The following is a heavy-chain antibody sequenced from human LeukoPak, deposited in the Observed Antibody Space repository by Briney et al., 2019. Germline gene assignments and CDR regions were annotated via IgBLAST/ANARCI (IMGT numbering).Heavy chain of an antibody. J-gene: IGHJ4*02. CDR1: GYSFTSYW. Sequence: KRGESLKISCKGSGYSFTSYWIGWVRQMPGKGLEWMGIIYPGDSDTRYSPSFQGQVTISADKSISTAYLQWSSLKASDTAMYYCARFSTAMVRGSSSFDYWGQGTLVTVSS. D-gene: IGHD5-18*01. CDR3: ARFSTAMVRGSSSFDY. V-gene: IGHV5-51*01. CDR2: IYPGDSDT.